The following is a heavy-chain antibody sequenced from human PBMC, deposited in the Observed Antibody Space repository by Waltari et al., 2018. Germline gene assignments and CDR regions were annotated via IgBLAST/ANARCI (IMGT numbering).Heavy chain of an antibody. V-gene: IGHV4-38-2*01. Sequence: QVQLQESGPGLVKPSETLSLTCAVSGYSISSGYYWGWIRQPPGKGLEWIGSIYHSGSTYYNPSLKSRVTISVDTSKNQFSLKLSSVTAADTAVYYCARLDPTSSSFLRGWFDPWGQGTLVTVS. D-gene: IGHD6-13*01. CDR1: GYSISSGYY. CDR3: ARLDPTSSSFLRGWFDP. CDR2: IYHSGST. J-gene: IGHJ5*02.